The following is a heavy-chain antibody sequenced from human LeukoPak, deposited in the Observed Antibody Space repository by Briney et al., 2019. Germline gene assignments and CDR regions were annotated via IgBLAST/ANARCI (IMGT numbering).Heavy chain of an antibody. Sequence: ASVKVSCKASGYTFTSYGISWVRQAPGQGLEWMGWISAYNGNTNYAQKLQGRVTMTTDTSTSTAYMELRSLRSDDTAVYYCARNHQPYPANDAFDIWGQGTMVTVSS. CDR3: ARNHQPYPANDAFDI. CDR1: GYTFTSYG. CDR2: ISAYNGNT. V-gene: IGHV1-18*01. J-gene: IGHJ3*02. D-gene: IGHD1-14*01.